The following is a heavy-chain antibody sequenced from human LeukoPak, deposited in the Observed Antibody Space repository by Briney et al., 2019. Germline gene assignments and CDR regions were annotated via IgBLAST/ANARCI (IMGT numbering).Heavy chain of an antibody. CDR3: ARLYSGYEWVHRNTERRNWFDP. V-gene: IGHV4-34*01. CDR1: GGSFSGYY. Sequence: SETLSLTCAVYGGSFSGYYWSWIRRPPGKGRQWIGEINHSGSTNYNPSLKSRVTISVETSKNQFSLKLSSVTAADTAVYYCARLYSGYEWVHRNTERRNWFDPWGQGTLVTVSS. CDR2: INHSGST. D-gene: IGHD5-12*01. J-gene: IGHJ5*02.